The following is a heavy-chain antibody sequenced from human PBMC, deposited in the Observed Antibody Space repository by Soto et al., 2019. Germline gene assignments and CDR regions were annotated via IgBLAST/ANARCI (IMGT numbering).Heavy chain of an antibody. D-gene: IGHD6-13*01. CDR2: IGTAGDT. CDR1: GFTFSSYD. J-gene: IGHJ4*02. Sequence: EVQLVESGGGLVQPGGSLRLSCAASGFTFSSYDMHWVRQATGKGLEWVSAIGTAGDTYYPGSVKGRFTISRENAKNSLYLQMNSLRAGDTAVYYCARGRQQPGSPFDYWGQGTLVTVSS. V-gene: IGHV3-13*04. CDR3: ARGRQQPGSPFDY.